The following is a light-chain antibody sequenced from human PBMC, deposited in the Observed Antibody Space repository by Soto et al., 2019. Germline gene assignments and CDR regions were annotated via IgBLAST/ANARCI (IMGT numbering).Light chain of an antibody. J-gene: IGKJ4*01. CDR2: GVS. CDR1: QSVSRY. V-gene: IGKV3-15*01. CDR3: QQYNNWPLT. Sequence: EIVLTQSPATLSLSPGERATLSCRASQSVSRYLAWYQQKPGQAPRLLIYGVSTRANGVPARFSGSGSGTVFTLTISSLQSEDFAVYYCQQYNNWPLTFGGGTKVDI.